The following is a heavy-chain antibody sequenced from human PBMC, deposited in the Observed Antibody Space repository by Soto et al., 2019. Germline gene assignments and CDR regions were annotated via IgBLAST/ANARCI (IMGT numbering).Heavy chain of an antibody. CDR1: GFTFGDYA. Sequence: PGGSLRLSCTASGFTFGDYAMSWVRQAPGKGLEWVGFIRSKAYGGTTEYAASVKGRFTISRDDSKSIAYLQMNSLKTEDTAVYYCTRSPYYDSSGYYYAGYYFDYWGQGTLVTVSS. J-gene: IGHJ4*02. CDR3: TRSPYYDSSGYYYAGYYFDY. V-gene: IGHV3-49*04. D-gene: IGHD3-22*01. CDR2: IRSKAYGGTT.